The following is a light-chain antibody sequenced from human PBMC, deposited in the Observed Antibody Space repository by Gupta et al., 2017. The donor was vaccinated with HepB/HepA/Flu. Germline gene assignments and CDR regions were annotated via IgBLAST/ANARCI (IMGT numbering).Light chain of an antibody. Sequence: VMTQSPLSLPVTPGEPASISCRSSQSLLHSNGYNYLDWYLQKPGQSPQLLIYLGSNRASGVPDRFSGSGSGTDFTLKISRVEAEDVGVYYCMQALQTPRTFGQGTKLEIK. V-gene: IGKV2-28*01. CDR1: QSLLHSNGYNY. CDR2: LGS. CDR3: MQALQTPRT. J-gene: IGKJ2*02.